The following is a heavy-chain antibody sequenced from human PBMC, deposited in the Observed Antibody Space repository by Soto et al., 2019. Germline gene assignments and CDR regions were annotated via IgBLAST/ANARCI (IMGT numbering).Heavy chain of an antibody. CDR1: GFPFSSYG. V-gene: IGHV3-33*01. J-gene: IGHJ5*02. Sequence: HPGGSLRLSCAASGFPFSSYGMHWVRPAPGKGLEWVAVIWYDGSNKYYADSVKGRFTISRDNSKNTLYLQMNSLRAEDTAVYYCARDRAVAGTGNWFDPWGQGTLVTVSS. D-gene: IGHD6-19*01. CDR3: ARDRAVAGTGNWFDP. CDR2: IWYDGSNK.